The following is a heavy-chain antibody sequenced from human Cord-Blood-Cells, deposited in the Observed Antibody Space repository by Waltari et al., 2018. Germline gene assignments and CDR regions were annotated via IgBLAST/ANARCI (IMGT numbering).Heavy chain of an antibody. Sequence: QVQLQESGPGLVKPSQTLSLTCTVSGGPISSGDSYWSWIRQPPGKGLGWIGYIYYSGSTYYNPSLKSRVTISVDTSKNQFSLKLSSVTAADTAVYYCARGRGNDYSNYYYYYGMDVWGQGTTVTVSS. CDR1: GGPISSGDSY. D-gene: IGHD4-4*01. CDR3: ARGRGNDYSNYYYYYGMDV. V-gene: IGHV4-30-4*01. J-gene: IGHJ6*02. CDR2: IYYSGST.